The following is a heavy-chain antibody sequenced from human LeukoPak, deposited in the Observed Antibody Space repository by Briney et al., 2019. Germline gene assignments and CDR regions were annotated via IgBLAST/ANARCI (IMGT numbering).Heavy chain of an antibody. CDR1: GGTFSSYA. D-gene: IGHD3-22*01. CDR3: ATRGYYDSSGYYNY. CDR2: IIPILGIA. Sequence: ASVKVSCKASGGTFSSYAISWVRQAPGQGLEWMGRIIPILGIANYAQKFQGRATITADKSTSTAYMELSSLRSEDTAVYYCATRGYYDSSGYYNYWGQGTLVTVSS. J-gene: IGHJ4*02. V-gene: IGHV1-69*04.